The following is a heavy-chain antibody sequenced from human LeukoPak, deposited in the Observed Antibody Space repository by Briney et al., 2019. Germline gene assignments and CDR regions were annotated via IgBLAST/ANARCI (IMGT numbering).Heavy chain of an antibody. CDR3: ATGDRSSTSTGGMDV. V-gene: IGHV1-46*01. J-gene: IGHJ6*02. CDR2: INPSGGST. CDR1: GYTFTSYY. D-gene: IGHD2-2*01. Sequence: ASVKVSCKASGYTFTSYYMHWVRQAPGQGLEWMGIINPSGGSTSYAQKFQGRVTMTRDTSTSTVYMELSSLRSEDTAVYFCATGDRSSTSTGGMDVWGQGTTVIVSS.